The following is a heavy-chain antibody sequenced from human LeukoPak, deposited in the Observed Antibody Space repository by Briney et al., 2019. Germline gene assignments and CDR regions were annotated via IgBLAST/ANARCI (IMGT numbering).Heavy chain of an antibody. CDR1: GLTFSSYS. V-gene: IGHV3-23*03. D-gene: IGHD5-18*01. Sequence: PGGSLRLSCVASGLTFSSYSMAWVRQAPGKGLQWVSGIGSGGSSTYYADSVKGRFTISRDNSKNTLYLQMNSLRAEDTAVYYCAKIGDSYGQYYFDYWGQGTLVTVSS. CDR3: AKIGDSYGQYYFDY. CDR2: IGSGGSST. J-gene: IGHJ4*02.